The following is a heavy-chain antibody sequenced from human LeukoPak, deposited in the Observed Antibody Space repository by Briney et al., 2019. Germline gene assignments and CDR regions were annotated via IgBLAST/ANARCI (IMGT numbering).Heavy chain of an antibody. CDR3: ARDSNGQQLVPNFDY. V-gene: IGHV1-8*01. Sequence: GASVKVSCKASGYTFTSYDINWVRQATGQGLEWMGWMNPNSGNTGYAQKFQGRVTMTRNTSISTAYMELSSLRSEDTAVYYCARDSNGQQLVPNFDYRGQGTLVTVSS. CDR2: MNPNSGNT. CDR1: GYTFTSYD. J-gene: IGHJ4*02. D-gene: IGHD6-13*01.